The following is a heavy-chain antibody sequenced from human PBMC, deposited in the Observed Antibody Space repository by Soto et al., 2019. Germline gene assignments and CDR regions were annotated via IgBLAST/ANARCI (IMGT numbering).Heavy chain of an antibody. J-gene: IGHJ5*02. CDR2: IKQDGSET. V-gene: IGHV3-7*04. CDR3: VWGRFDP. CDR1: GFTFSNYW. Sequence: EVQQVESGGGLVQPGGSLRLSCVASGFTFSNYWMSWVRQAPGKGLEWVARIKQDGSETYYVDSVKGRFTISRDNTKNSLYLQMNSLRGEDTAIYYCVWGRFDPWGQGTLVTVSS.